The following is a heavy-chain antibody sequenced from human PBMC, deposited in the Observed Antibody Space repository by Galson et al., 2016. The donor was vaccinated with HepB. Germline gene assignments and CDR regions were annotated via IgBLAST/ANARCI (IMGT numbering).Heavy chain of an antibody. CDR3: VMDADAWVRFDH. CDR2: IHYSGSS. D-gene: IGHD1-26*01. V-gene: IGHV4-59*01. CDR1: GGSITSYS. Sequence: SETLSLTCTVSGGSITSYSWSWIRPPPGKGLVWNGYIHYSGSSNYNPSTKSRVTISVDISKHQFPLNQSSVTAADTAVHYCVMDADAWVRFDHWGQGTLVTVSS. J-gene: IGHJ4*02.